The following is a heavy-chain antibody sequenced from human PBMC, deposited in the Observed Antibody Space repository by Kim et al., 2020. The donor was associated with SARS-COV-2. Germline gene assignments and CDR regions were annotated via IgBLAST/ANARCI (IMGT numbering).Heavy chain of an antibody. Sequence: GGSLRLSCAASGFTFSSYAMHWVRQAPGKGLEWVAVISYDGSNKYYADSVKGRFTISRDNSKNTLYLQMNSLRAEDTAVYYCARDPYDSSGYSWAYFDYWGQGTLVTVSS. CDR3: ARDPYDSSGYSWAYFDY. J-gene: IGHJ4*02. CDR1: GFTFSSYA. V-gene: IGHV3-30-3*01. D-gene: IGHD3-22*01. CDR2: ISYDGSNK.